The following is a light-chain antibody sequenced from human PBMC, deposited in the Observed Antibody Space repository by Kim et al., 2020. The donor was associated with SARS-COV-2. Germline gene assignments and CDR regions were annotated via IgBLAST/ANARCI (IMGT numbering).Light chain of an antibody. Sequence: VARGQTARITGGGNKIGSKNVHGYKKKPGQAPGLVINRDSNRPSGIHERFSGANSGNTATLTIGRARAEDEADYYGQVRDSSTAVFGGGTQLTVL. V-gene: IGLV3-9*01. CDR2: RDS. J-gene: IGLJ3*02. CDR3: QVRDSSTAV. CDR1: KIGSKN.